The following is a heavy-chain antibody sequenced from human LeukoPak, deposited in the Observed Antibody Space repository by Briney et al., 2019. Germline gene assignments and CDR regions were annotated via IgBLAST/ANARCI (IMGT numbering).Heavy chain of an antibody. Sequence: PGGSLRLSCAASGFTFSDYYMSWIRQAPGKGLEWVSYISSSGSTIYYADSVKGRFTISRDNAKNSLYLQMNSLRAEDTAVYYCARDPIQDIVVVPAAIFDYWGQGTLVTVSS. D-gene: IGHD2-2*01. CDR2: ISSSGSTI. J-gene: IGHJ4*02. CDR1: GFTFSDYY. V-gene: IGHV3-11*01. CDR3: ARDPIQDIVVVPAAIFDY.